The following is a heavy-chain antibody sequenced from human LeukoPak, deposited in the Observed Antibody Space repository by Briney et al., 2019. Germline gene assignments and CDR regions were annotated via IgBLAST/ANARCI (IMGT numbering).Heavy chain of an antibody. CDR1: GYTFTSYG. CDR2: ITAYNGNT. J-gene: IGHJ4*02. CDR3: ARDVPYYYDSSGYPMHY. V-gene: IGHV1-18*01. D-gene: IGHD3-22*01. Sequence: PSVKVSCKPSGYTFTSYGISWVRQAPGQGLEWMGWITAYNGNTNYAQNLPGRVTMTTDTSTSTAYMELRSLRSDDTAVYYCARDVPYYYDSSGYPMHYWGQGTLVTVSS.